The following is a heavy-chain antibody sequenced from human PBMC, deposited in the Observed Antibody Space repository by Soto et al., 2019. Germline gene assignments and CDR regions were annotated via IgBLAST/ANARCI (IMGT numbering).Heavy chain of an antibody. J-gene: IGHJ6*02. Sequence: QVQLVESGGGVVQPGRSLRLSCAASGFTFSSYAMHWVRQAPGKGLEWVAVISYDGSNKYYADSVKGRFTISRDNSKNTLYLQMNSLIAEDTAVYYCARVNIYPWVQPPNYCMDVWGQGTTVTVSS. D-gene: IGHD2-21*01. V-gene: IGHV3-30-3*01. CDR3: ARVNIYPWVQPPNYCMDV. CDR2: ISYDGSNK. CDR1: GFTFSSYA.